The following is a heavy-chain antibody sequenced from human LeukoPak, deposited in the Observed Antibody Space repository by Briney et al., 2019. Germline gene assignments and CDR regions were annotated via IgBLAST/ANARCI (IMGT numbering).Heavy chain of an antibody. V-gene: IGHV3-48*04. Sequence: GGSLRLSCAASGFTFSSYSMNWVRQAPGKGLEWVSYISSSGSTIYYADSVKGRFTISRDNAKNSLYLQMNSLRAEDTAVYYCARDEYSSSSLVDYWGQGTLVTVSS. CDR3: ARDEYSSSSLVDY. J-gene: IGHJ4*02. CDR1: GFTFSSYS. CDR2: ISSSGSTI. D-gene: IGHD6-6*01.